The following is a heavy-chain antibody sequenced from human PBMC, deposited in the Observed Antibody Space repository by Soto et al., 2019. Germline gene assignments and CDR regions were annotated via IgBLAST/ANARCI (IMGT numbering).Heavy chain of an antibody. J-gene: IGHJ4*02. V-gene: IGHV3-23*01. Sequence: GGSLRLSCAASGFTFSSYAMSWVRPAPGKGLEWVSAISGSGGSTYYADSVKGRFTISRDNSKNTLYLQMNSLRAEDTAVYYCAKDGIMITFGGVIVMAPIDYWGQGTLVTVSS. CDR2: ISGSGGST. CDR1: GFTFSSYA. CDR3: AKDGIMITFGGVIVMAPIDY. D-gene: IGHD3-16*02.